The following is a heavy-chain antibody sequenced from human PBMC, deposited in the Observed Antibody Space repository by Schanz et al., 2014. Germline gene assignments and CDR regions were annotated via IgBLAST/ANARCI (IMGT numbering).Heavy chain of an antibody. Sequence: QVQLLQFGGGVVQPGRSLRLSCAASGFTFSSYAMHWVRQAPGKGLEWVALISNDGSIKYYADSVKGRFTISRDNAKNSLYLQMNSLRAEDTAVYYCARPRFDYGEVDYWGQGTLVTVSS. J-gene: IGHJ4*02. CDR3: ARPRFDYGEVDY. D-gene: IGHD4-17*01. V-gene: IGHV3-30-3*01. CDR1: GFTFSSYA. CDR2: ISNDGSIK.